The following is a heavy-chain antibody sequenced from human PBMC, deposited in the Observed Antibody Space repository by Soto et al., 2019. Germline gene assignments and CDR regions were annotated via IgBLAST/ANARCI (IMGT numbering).Heavy chain of an antibody. CDR2: INHGGNT. Sequence: SETLSLTCTVYGGYFSCYYWTWLRQSPGKGLEWIGDINHGGNTNYIPSLKSRVTISVDTSKNQFSLKWSSVTAADTAVYYCARARENNGSDSLDYWGQGTLVTVSS. CDR3: ARARENNGSDSLDY. J-gene: IGHJ4*02. D-gene: IGHD5-12*01. CDR1: GGYFSCYY. V-gene: IGHV4-34*01.